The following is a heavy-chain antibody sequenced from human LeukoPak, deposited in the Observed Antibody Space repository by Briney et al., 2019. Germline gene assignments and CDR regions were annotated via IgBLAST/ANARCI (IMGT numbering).Heavy chain of an antibody. CDR1: GFTFDDYG. J-gene: IGHJ4*02. CDR3: ARDKIDGAFDY. V-gene: IGHV3-20*04. D-gene: IGHD4-17*01. Sequence: GGSLRLSCAASGFTFDDYGMSWARQAPGKGLEWVSGINWNGGSTGYADSVKGRFTISRDNAKNSLYLQMNSLRAEDTALYYCARDKIDGAFDYWGQGTLVTVSS. CDR2: INWNGGST.